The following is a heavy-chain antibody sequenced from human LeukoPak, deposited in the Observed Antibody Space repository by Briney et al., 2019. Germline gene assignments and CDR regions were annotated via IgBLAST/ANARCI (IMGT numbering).Heavy chain of an antibody. D-gene: IGHD3-10*01. CDR1: GGSISDYY. CDR2: IYYSGST. CDR3: ARAKSGVVRGVFDY. V-gene: IGHV4-59*12. Sequence: PSETLSLTCTVSGGSISDYYWSWIRQPPGKGLEWLGYIYYSGSTNYKPSLKSRVTISVDTSKNQFSLKLSSVTAADTAVYYCARAKSGVVRGVFDYWGQGTLVTVSS. J-gene: IGHJ4*02.